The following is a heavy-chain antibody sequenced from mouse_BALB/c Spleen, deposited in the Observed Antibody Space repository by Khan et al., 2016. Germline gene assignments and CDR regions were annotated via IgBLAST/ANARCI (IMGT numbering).Heavy chain of an antibody. CDR1: GYTFPDYS. J-gene: IGHJ1*01. CDR2: INTETGET. D-gene: IGHD1-1*01. V-gene: IGHV9-2-1*01. Sequence: LEESGPALKQPGETLQLSCKASGYTFPDYSMPWVKQAPGKGLKWMGWINTETGETTYANDFKGRFAFYLENSASTAYLQINNLKTEDTATYFCARVYYGYWYFDVWGAGTTVTISS. CDR3: ARVYYGYWYFDV.